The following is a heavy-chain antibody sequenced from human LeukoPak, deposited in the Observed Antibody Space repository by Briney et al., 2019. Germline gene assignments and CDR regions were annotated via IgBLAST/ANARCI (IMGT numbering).Heavy chain of an antibody. Sequence: SSETLSLTCTVSGGSISSYYWSWIRQPPGKGLEWIGYIYYSGITNYNPSLKSRVTISVDTSKNQFSLKLSSVTAADTAVYYCARHSSTYYYDTSGYYYFDYWGQGTLVTVSS. CDR2: IYYSGIT. D-gene: IGHD3-22*01. J-gene: IGHJ4*02. CDR1: GGSISSYY. CDR3: ARHSSTYYYDTSGYYYFDY. V-gene: IGHV4-59*08.